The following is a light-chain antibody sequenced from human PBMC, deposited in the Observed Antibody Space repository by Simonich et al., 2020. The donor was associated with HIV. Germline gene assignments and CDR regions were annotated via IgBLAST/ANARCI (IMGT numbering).Light chain of an antibody. CDR1: QSVLSSSNNKNY. CDR3: QQYNNWPYT. J-gene: IGKJ2*01. CDR2: WAS. V-gene: IGKV4-1*01. Sequence: DIVMTQSQDSLTVSLGERATINCKSSQSVLSSSNNKNYLTWYQQKPGQPPKLRIYWASTRESGVPDRVSGSVSGTDFTLTISSLQAEDVAVYYCQQYNNWPYTFGQGTKLEIK.